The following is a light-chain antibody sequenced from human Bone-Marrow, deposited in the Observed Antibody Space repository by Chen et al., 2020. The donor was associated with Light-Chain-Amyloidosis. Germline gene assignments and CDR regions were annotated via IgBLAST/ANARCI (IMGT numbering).Light chain of an antibody. CDR1: SGDVGTYNS. J-gene: IGLJ1*01. V-gene: IGLV2-14*01. CDR2: AVS. Sequence: QSPLTQPAPGSGSPGQSVTISCPGPSGDVGTYNSVSWYQQHPGKAPKVMIYAVSNRPSGVSHRFSGSKSGNTASLTISWLQAEDEADYYCSSFTSSSSYVFGPGTKVTVL. CDR3: SSFTSSSSYV.